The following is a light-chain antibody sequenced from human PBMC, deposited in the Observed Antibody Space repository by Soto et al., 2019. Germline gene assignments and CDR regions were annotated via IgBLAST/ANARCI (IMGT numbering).Light chain of an antibody. Sequence: QSVLTQPASVSGSPGQSITISCTGTSSDVGAYNYVSWYQQHPGKAPKLVIFEVSNRPSGVSSAFSGSESGNTASLTISGLQAEDEADYYSTSYTSSSTLVFGTGTKLTVL. V-gene: IGLV2-14*01. J-gene: IGLJ1*01. CDR2: EVS. CDR3: TSYTSSSTLV. CDR1: SSDVGAYNY.